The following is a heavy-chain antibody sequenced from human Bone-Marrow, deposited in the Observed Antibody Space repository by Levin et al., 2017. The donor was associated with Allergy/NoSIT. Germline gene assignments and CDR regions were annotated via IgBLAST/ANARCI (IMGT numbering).Heavy chain of an antibody. CDR3: AKDRSGQGSNGIAVAGTDY. Sequence: GGSLRLSCAASGFTFDDYAMHWVRQAPGKGLEWVSLISWDGGSTYYADSVKGRFTISRDNSKNSLYLQMNSLRAEDTALYYCAKDRSGQGSNGIAVAGTDYWGQGTLVTVSS. CDR2: ISWDGGST. CDR1: GFTFDDYA. J-gene: IGHJ4*02. D-gene: IGHD6-19*01. V-gene: IGHV3-43D*04.